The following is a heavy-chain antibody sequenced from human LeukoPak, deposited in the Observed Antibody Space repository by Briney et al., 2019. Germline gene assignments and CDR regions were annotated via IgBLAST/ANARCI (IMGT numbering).Heavy chain of an antibody. Sequence: GGSLRLSCAASGFTFTTHGMNWVRQAPGKGLEWISYIGSSSSATYYADSVKGRFTISRDNAKNSLFLQMNSLRAEDTAVYYCVRASYYYDTSGSPRGWFDPWGQGTLVTVSS. CDR1: GFTFTTHG. J-gene: IGHJ5*02. CDR3: VRASYYYDTSGSPRGWFDP. CDR2: IGSSSSAT. V-gene: IGHV3-48*01. D-gene: IGHD3-22*01.